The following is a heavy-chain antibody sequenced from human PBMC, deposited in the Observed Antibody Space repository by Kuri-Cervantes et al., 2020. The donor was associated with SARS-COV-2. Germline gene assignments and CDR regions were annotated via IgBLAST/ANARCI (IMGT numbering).Heavy chain of an antibody. CDR1: GYTFTAYY. CDR3: ARKGVVVPTPVDYYYAMDV. CDR2: IGTNNGNK. Sequence: ASVKVSCKASGYTFTAYYMNWVRQAPGQGLEWMGWIGTNNGNKVYAQKFQGRVTMTTDTSTNTASMELTSLRSDDTAVYYCARKGVVVPTPVDYYYAMDVWGQGTTVTVSS. V-gene: IGHV1-18*04. D-gene: IGHD2-2*01. J-gene: IGHJ6*02.